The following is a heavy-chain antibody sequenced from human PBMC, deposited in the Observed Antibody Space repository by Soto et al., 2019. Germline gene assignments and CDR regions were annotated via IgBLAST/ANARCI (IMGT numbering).Heavy chain of an antibody. CDR2: MNPNSGNT. D-gene: IGHD2-15*01. V-gene: IGHV1-8*02. CDR1: GYTFTSYG. CDR3: ARDLGVALATLTLDS. J-gene: IGHJ4*02. Sequence: GASVKVSCKASGYTFTSYGISWVRQATGQGLEWMVWMNPNSGNTGYAQKFQGRFTISRDDAKNSLYLQMYSLRVEDTGVYYCARDLGVALATLTLDSWGQGTLVTVSS.